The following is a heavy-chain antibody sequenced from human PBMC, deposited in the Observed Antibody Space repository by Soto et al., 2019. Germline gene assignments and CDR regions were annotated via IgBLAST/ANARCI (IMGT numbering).Heavy chain of an antibody. CDR3: ARAHPLGYYMDV. J-gene: IGHJ6*03. CDR1: GYTFTSYD. V-gene: IGHV1-8*01. D-gene: IGHD7-27*01. CDR2: MNPNSGNT. Sequence: ASVKVSCKASGYTFTSYDINWVRQATGQGLEWMGWMNPNSGNTGYAQKFQGRVTMTRNTSISTAYMELSSLRSEDTAVYYCARAHPLGYYMDVWGKGTTVTVSS.